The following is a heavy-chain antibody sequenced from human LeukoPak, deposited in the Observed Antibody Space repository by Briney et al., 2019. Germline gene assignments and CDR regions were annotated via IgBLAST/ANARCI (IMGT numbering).Heavy chain of an antibody. CDR3: ASSIYSSSYFDY. CDR2: INSDGITT. V-gene: IGHV3-74*01. Sequence: PGGSLRLSCAASGFTFSSYSMNWVRQAPGKGLVWVSRINSDGITTNYADSVKGRFTISRDNAKNTLYLQMNSLRAEDTAVYYCASSIYSSSYFDYWGQGTLVTVSS. D-gene: IGHD6-6*01. J-gene: IGHJ4*02. CDR1: GFTFSSYS.